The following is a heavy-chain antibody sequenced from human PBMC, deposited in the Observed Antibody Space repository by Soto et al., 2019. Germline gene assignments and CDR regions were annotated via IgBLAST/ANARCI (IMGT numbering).Heavy chain of an antibody. Sequence: LXLSCAASRFTVSSNYMSWVRQAPGKGLEWVSVIYSGGSTYYADSVKGRFTISRDNSKNTLYLQMNSLRAEDTAVYYCARRKATTYYFDYWGQGTLVTVSS. J-gene: IGHJ4*02. CDR1: RFTVSSNY. D-gene: IGHD1-1*01. CDR3: ARRKATTYYFDY. CDR2: IYSGGST. V-gene: IGHV3-53*01.